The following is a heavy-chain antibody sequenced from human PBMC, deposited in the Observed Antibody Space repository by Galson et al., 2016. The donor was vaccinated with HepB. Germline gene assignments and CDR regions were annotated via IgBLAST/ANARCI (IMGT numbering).Heavy chain of an antibody. D-gene: IGHD3-16*01. V-gene: IGHV3-7*01. J-gene: IGHJ5*02. Sequence: SLRLSCAASGFTFSSSWMSWVRQAPGKGLEWVANIKQNGSDQYYVDSVKGRFTISRDNAKNSLYLKMNSLRGEDTAVYYCARIMHDYVWGSDPQQGFDPWSQGTLVTVSS. CDR3: ARIMHDYVWGSDPQQGFDP. CDR1: GFTFSSSW. CDR2: IKQNGSDQ.